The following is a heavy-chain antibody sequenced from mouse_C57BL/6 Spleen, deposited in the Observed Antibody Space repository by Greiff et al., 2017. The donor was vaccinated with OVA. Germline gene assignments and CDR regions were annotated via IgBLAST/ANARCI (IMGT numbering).Heavy chain of an antibody. CDR3: AKEGGEAYYGSSPFAY. D-gene: IGHD1-1*01. V-gene: IGHV1-64*01. CDR1: GYTFTSYW. J-gene: IGHJ3*01. Sequence: QVQLQQSGAELVKPGASVKLSCKASGYTFTSYWMHWVKQRPGQGLEWIGMIHPNSGSTNYNEKFKSKATLTVDKSSSTAYMQLSSLTSEDSAVYYCAKEGGEAYYGSSPFAYWGQGTLVTVSA. CDR2: IHPNSGST.